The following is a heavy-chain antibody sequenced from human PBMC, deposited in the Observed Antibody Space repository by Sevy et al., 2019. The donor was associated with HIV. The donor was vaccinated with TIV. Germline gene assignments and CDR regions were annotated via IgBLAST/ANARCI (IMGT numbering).Heavy chain of an antibody. CDR2: IQYDGNDK. CDR1: RFIFNDYG. D-gene: IGHD6-13*01. CDR3: AKNTAAAGAGGFDY. V-gene: IGHV3-30*02. J-gene: IGHJ4*02. Sequence: GGSLRLSCAASRFIFNDYGMHWVRQAPGKGLEWVAFIQYDGNDKYYADSMRGRFTISRDNSKNMLFLQMNSLRSEDKAMYYCAKNTAAAGAGGFDYWGQGTLVTVSS.